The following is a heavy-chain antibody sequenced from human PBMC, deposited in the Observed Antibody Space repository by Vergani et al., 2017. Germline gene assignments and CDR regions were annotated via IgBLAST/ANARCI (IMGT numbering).Heavy chain of an antibody. CDR1: GWSFSGYY. J-gene: IGHJ5*02. CDR2: INHSGST. V-gene: IGHV4-34*01. D-gene: IGHD3-10*01. CDR3: ARRHGSGGYYNQRTNWFDP. Sequence: QVQLQQWGAGLLKPSETLSLTCAVYGWSFSGYYWCWIRQPPGTGQEWFWEINHSGSTNYNPSLKSRVTISVDTAKNQFSLKLSSVTAADTAVYYCARRHGSGGYYNQRTNWFDPWGQGTLVTVSS.